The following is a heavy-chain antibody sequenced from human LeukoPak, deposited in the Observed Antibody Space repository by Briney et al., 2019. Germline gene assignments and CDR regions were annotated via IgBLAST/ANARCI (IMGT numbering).Heavy chain of an antibody. Sequence: SETLSLTCTVSGGSITNHYWSWIRQAPGKGLEWIGYIYYSGSTNYNPSVKSRVTISVDTSKNQFSLRLSSVTAADTAVYYCAKHLTNAYYDMIWFDPWGQGTLVTVSS. J-gene: IGHJ5*02. V-gene: IGHV4-59*11. CDR2: IYYSGST. CDR3: AKHLTNAYYDMIWFDP. D-gene: IGHD3-22*01. CDR1: GGSITNHY.